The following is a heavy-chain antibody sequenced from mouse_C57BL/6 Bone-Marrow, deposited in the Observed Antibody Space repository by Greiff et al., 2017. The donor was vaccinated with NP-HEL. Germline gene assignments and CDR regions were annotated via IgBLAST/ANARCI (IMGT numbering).Heavy chain of an antibody. CDR2: ISYSGST. V-gene: IGHV3-8*01. Sequence: EVKLQESGPGLTKPSQTLSLTCSVTGYSITSDYWNWIRKFPGNKLEYMGYISYSGSTYYNPSLKSRISITRDTSKNQYYLQLNSVTTEDAATYYCARHPHYYGSSYSFDYWGQGTTLTVSS. CDR1: GYSITSDY. CDR3: ARHPHYYGSSYSFDY. J-gene: IGHJ2*01. D-gene: IGHD1-1*01.